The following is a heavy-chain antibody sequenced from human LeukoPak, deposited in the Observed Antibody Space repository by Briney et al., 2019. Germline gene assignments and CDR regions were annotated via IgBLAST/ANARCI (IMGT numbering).Heavy chain of an antibody. CDR3: ARSSEYYDSSGRFDY. CDR1: GFTLSTYG. D-gene: IGHD3-22*01. J-gene: IGHJ4*02. CDR2: ISHDGNSK. V-gene: IGHV3-30*03. Sequence: GRSLRLSCAASGFTLSTYGMHWVRQAPGKGLEWVAMISHDGNSKQYADFAKGRFTISRDNSKNTLYLQMNSLRAEDTAVYYCARSSEYYDSSGRFDYWGQGTLVTVSS.